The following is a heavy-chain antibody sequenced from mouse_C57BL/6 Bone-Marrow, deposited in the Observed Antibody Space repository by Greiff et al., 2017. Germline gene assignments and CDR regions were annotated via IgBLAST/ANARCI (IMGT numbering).Heavy chain of an antibody. Sequence: QVQLQQSGAELMKPGASVKLSCKATGYTFTGYWIEWVKQRPGHGLEWIGEILPGSGSTNYNEKFKGKATFTADTSSNTAYMQLSSLTAEDSAIFYGAREGHDDGSPFAYWGQGTLVTVSA. V-gene: IGHV1-9*01. CDR2: ILPGSGST. CDR1: GYTFTGYW. J-gene: IGHJ3*01. CDR3: AREGHDDGSPFAY. D-gene: IGHD1-1*01.